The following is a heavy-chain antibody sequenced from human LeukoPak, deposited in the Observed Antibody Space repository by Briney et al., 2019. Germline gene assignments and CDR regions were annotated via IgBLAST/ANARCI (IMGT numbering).Heavy chain of an antibody. CDR1: GYTFSIFD. CDR3: ASQSIAAAGTLYYYYYMDV. V-gene: IGHV1-3*01. J-gene: IGHJ6*03. CDR2: FNAGNGNT. Sequence: ASVKVSCKASGYTFSIFDIHWVRQAPGQRLEWMGPFNAGNGNTKYSQKFQGRVTITRDTSASTAYMELSSLRSEDTAVYYCASQSIAAAGTLYYYYYMDVWGKGTTVTVSS. D-gene: IGHD6-13*01.